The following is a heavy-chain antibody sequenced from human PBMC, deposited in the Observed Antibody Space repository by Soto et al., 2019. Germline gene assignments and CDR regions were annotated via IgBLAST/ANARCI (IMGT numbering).Heavy chain of an antibody. CDR3: GRGRDDFHAGSGQRWMWLAQ. J-gene: IGHJ4*02. CDR1: GFSISSDF. V-gene: IGHV4-59*01. CDR2: ISISGNT. D-gene: IGHD3-3*01. Sequence: SETLSLTCTVSGFSISSDFWSWSRQPPGKGLEWIGYISISGNTDYSPSLKSRATISADTSRNQFSLKRRSVNTADTAVYFCGRGRDDFHAGSGQRWMWLAQWGQGTLVTVSS.